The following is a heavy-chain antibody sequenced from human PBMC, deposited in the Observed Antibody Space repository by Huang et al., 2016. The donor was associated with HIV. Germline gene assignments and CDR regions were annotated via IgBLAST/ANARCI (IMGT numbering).Heavy chain of an antibody. Sequence: QVQLVQSGAEVRKPGASVKVSCRASGYTFTSFVMHWLRQAPGQSPEWMGWINPANGKTKDAQKVQGRVTITRDTSATTAYMELSSLRSEDTAVYYCGREPSTAPEDYFDHWGQGTLVTVSS. CDR1: GYTFTSFV. D-gene: IGHD5-18*01. CDR3: GREPSTAPEDYFDH. V-gene: IGHV1-3*01. CDR2: INPANGKT. J-gene: IGHJ4*02.